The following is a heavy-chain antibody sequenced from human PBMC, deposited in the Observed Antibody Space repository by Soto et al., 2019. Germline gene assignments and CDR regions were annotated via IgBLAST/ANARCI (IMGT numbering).Heavy chain of an antibody. CDR1: GGSISSYY. CDR3: ARFWGSGTDV. D-gene: IGHD3-16*01. Sequence: PSETLSLTCTVSGGSISSYYWSWIRQPPGKGLEWIGYIYYSGSTNYNPSLNSRVTISVDTSKNQFSLKLSSLTAADTAVYYCARFWGSGTDVWGQGTTVTVSS. J-gene: IGHJ6*02. CDR2: IYYSGST. V-gene: IGHV4-59*08.